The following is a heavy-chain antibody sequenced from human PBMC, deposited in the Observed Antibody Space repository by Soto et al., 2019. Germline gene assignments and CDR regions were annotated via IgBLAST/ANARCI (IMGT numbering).Heavy chain of an antibody. CDR1: GYTFTSYY. CDR2: IKPSGGST. D-gene: IGHD5-18*01. J-gene: IGHJ4*02. Sequence: ASVKVSCKASGYTFTSYYMHWVRQAPGQGLEWMGIIKPSGGSTSYAQKFQGRVTMTRDTSTSTVYMEMSSLRSEDTAVYYCARLPEEDTAMVRNFDYWGQGTLVTVSS. V-gene: IGHV1-46*01. CDR3: ARLPEEDTAMVRNFDY.